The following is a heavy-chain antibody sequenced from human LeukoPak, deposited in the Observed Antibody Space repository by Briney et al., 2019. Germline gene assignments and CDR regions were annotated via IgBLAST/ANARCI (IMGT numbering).Heavy chain of an antibody. CDR3: TRDLMDYDVSTGLHHYYMDV. V-gene: IGHV3-23*01. CDR2: ISGSGDST. Sequence: GGSLRLSCAASGFTFSSYAMGWVRQAPGKGLEWVSAISGSGDSTYYADSVKGRFTISRDNAKNTLYLQMNTLRVEDTAVYYCTRDLMDYDVSTGLHHYYMDVWGRGTTVTVSS. J-gene: IGHJ6*02. D-gene: IGHD3-9*01. CDR1: GFTFSSYA.